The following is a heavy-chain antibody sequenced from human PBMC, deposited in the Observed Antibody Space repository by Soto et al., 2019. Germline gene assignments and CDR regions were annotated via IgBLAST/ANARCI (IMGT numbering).Heavy chain of an antibody. Sequence: SETLSLTCTVSGGSISSGDYYWSWIRQPPGKGLEWIGYIYYSGSTYYNPSLKSRVTISVDTSKNRFSLKLSSVTAADTAVYYCARDHSDSSGFYGMDVWGQGTTVTVSS. CDR2: IYYSGST. D-gene: IGHD3-22*01. CDR3: ARDHSDSSGFYGMDV. CDR1: GGSISSGDYY. V-gene: IGHV4-30-4*01. J-gene: IGHJ6*02.